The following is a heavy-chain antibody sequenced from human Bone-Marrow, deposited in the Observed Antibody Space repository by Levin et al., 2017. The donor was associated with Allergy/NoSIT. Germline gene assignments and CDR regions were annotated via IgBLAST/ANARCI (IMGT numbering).Heavy chain of an antibody. CDR2: ISGSGGTT. J-gene: IGHJ4*02. D-gene: IGHD5-24*01. CDR3: VKSRGLQTRKFDY. CDR1: GFSFTSYG. V-gene: IGHV3-23*01. Sequence: LSLTCAASGFSFTSYGLSWVRQTPSKRLEWVSAISGSGGTTYYADSVKGRFTISRDNVRNILFLQLNTLRVEDTAMYYCVKSRGLQTRKFDYWGQGTLVTVSS.